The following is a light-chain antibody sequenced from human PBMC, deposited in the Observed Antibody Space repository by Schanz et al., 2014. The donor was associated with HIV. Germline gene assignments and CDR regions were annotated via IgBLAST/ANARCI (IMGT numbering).Light chain of an antibody. CDR1: SSDVGGYNY. CDR2: DVN. Sequence: QSALTQPASVSGSPGQSIAISCTGTSSDVGGYNYVSWYQQHPNKAPKLIIYDVNNRPSGVSNRFSGSKSGNTASLTVSGLQAEDEADYYCSSYAGSDGGVFGGGTKLTVL. J-gene: IGLJ2*01. CDR3: SSYAGSDGGV. V-gene: IGLV2-14*03.